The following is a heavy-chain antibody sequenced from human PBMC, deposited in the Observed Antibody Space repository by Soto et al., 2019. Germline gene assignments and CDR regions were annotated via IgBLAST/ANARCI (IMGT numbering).Heavy chain of an antibody. D-gene: IGHD4-17*01. CDR1: GFTFSSYG. CDR3: ARGPSYSDSYFDH. V-gene: IGHV3-30*03. Sequence: GGSLRLSCAASGFTFSSYGMHWVRQAPGKGLEWVAVISYEGNNKYYADSVEGRFTISRDNSKNTVYLQMSSLRLEDTAVYYCARGPSYSDSYFDHWGQGTLVTVSS. J-gene: IGHJ4*02. CDR2: ISYEGNNK.